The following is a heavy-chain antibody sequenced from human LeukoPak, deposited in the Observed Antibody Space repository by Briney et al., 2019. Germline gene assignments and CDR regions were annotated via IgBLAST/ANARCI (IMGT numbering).Heavy chain of an antibody. D-gene: IGHD2-15*01. CDR3: ARDLYPVVAATRRHYYYGMDV. Sequence: ASVKVSCKASGGTFSSYAISWVRQAPGQGLEWMGIINPSGGSTSYAQKFQGRVTMTRDTSTSTVYMELSSLRSEDTAVYYCARDLYPVVAATRRHYYYGMDVWGQGTTVTVSS. CDR2: INPSGGST. V-gene: IGHV1-46*01. J-gene: IGHJ6*02. CDR1: GGTFSSYA.